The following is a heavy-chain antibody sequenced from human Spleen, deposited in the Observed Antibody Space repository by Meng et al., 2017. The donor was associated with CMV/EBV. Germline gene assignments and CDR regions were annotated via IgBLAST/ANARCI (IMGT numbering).Heavy chain of an antibody. CDR3: ARDKGVFGMDV. V-gene: IGHV3-21*01. J-gene: IGHJ6*02. CDR2: IGGSSSYI. Sequence: GGSLKISCAASGFTFSSYSMSWVRQAPGKGLEWVSSIGGSSSYIFYTDSVKGRFTVARDNAKNSLYLQMNSLRVEDTAVYYCARDKGVFGMDVWGQGTTVTVSS. CDR1: GFTFSSYS.